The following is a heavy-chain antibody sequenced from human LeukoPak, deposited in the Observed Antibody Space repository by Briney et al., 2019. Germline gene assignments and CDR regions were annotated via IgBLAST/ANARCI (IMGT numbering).Heavy chain of an antibody. V-gene: IGHV1-69*01. CDR3: ARDYHYCSSTSCYLGDAFDI. Sequence: GSSVKVSCKASGGTFSSYAISWVRQAPGQGLEWMGGIIPIFGTANYAQKFQGRVTITADESTSTAYMELSSLRSEDTAVYYCARDYHYCSSTSCYLGDAFDIWGQGTMVTVSS. D-gene: IGHD2-2*01. J-gene: IGHJ3*02. CDR2: IIPIFGTA. CDR1: GGTFSSYA.